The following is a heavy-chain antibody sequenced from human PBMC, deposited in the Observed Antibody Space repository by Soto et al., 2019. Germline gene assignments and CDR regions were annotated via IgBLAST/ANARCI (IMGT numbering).Heavy chain of an antibody. V-gene: IGHV3-11*05. Sequence: QVQLVESGGGLVRPGGSLRLSCAASGFTFTDYYMGWIRQAPRKGLECVSYISGSSSDTNYADSVKGRFTISRDNAKNSLYLHMNSLRAEDTAVYYCARARGSYSFDYWGQGTLVTVSS. CDR3: ARARGSYSFDY. D-gene: IGHD1-26*01. J-gene: IGHJ4*02. CDR2: ISGSSSDT. CDR1: GFTFTDYY.